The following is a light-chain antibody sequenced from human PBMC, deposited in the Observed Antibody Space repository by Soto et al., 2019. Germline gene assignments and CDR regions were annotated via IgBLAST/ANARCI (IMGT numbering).Light chain of an antibody. Sequence: ENVLTQSPGTLSLSPGERATLSCRASQSVSNNYLAWYQQKPGQAPRLLIYGASNRATGIPDRFSGSGSGTDFTLTISRLEPEDFATYYCQQSYSTLWTFGQGTKVDIK. CDR1: QSVSNNY. CDR2: GAS. V-gene: IGKV3-20*01. CDR3: QQSYSTLWT. J-gene: IGKJ1*01.